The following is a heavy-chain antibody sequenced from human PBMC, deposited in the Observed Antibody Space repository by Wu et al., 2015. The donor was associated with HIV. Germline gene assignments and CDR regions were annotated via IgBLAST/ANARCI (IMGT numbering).Heavy chain of an antibody. CDR3: ARDITGDPSGTDAFDI. J-gene: IGHJ3*02. Sequence: QVQLVQSGAEVKKPGASVKVSCKASGYTFTSYGISWVRQAPGQGLEWMGWISAYNGNTNYAQKLQGRVTMTTDTSTSTAYMELRSLRSDDTAVYYCARDITGDPSGTDAFDIWGQGDNGHRLF. V-gene: IGHV1-18*01. CDR1: GYTFTSYG. CDR2: ISAYNGNT. D-gene: IGHD7-27*01.